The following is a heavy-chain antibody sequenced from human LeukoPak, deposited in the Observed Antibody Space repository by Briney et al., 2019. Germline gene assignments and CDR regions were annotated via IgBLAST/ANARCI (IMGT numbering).Heavy chain of an antibody. CDR1: GGSVTSASNY. CDR2: IYFSGDT. Sequence: PSETLSLTCTVCGGSVTSASNYWTWIRQPPGKGLEWIGYIYFSGDTNYNPSLKNRVTISLDTSKDHFSLKLSSVTAADTAVYYCARADTYYYDSSGYPNGFDPWGQGTLVTVSS. CDR3: ARADTYYYDSSGYPNGFDP. D-gene: IGHD3-22*01. J-gene: IGHJ5*02. V-gene: IGHV4-61*03.